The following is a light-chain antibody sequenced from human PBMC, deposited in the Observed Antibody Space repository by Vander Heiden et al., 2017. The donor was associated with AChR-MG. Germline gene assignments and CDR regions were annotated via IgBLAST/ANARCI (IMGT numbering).Light chain of an antibody. V-gene: IGLV1-47*01. CDR1: SSNIGSNY. J-gene: IGLJ2*01. Sequence: QSVLTQPPSASGTPGQRVSISCSGSSSNIGSNYVYWYKQLPGTAPKLPLYKNTPRPPGSPARFSGPNSGPSASLAIRGLRSEDEADYYCAAWDATLGALFGGGTKLTVL. CDR3: AAWDATLGAL. CDR2: KNT.